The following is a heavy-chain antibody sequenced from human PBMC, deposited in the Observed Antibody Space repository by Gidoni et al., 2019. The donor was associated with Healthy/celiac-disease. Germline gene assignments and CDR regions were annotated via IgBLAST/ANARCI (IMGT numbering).Heavy chain of an antibody. V-gene: IGHV4-39*01. CDR1: CGSICRCSYY. CDR3: ARHLVVPAAIHGWFDP. CDR2: IYYSEST. J-gene: IGHJ5*02. D-gene: IGHD2-2*02. Sequence: QLQLQESGPGLVTPSETLSLTCTVSCGSICRCSYYWDWLLQPPGKGLEWIGSIYYSESTYYNPSLKSRVTISVDTSKNQFSLKLSSVTAADTAVYYCARHLVVPAAIHGWFDPWGQGTLVTVSS.